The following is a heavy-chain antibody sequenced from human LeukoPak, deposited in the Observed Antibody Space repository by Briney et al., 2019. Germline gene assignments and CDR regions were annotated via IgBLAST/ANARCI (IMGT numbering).Heavy chain of an antibody. D-gene: IGHD6-13*01. V-gene: IGHV3-30*14. J-gene: IGHJ4*02. CDR1: GFTFSSYA. CDR3: ARDRRAAAAFDY. CDR2: ISYDGSNK. Sequence: GGSLRLACAASGFTFSSYAMHWVSQAPGKGLEWVAVISYDGSNKYYADSVKGRFTISRDNSKNTLYLQMNSLRAEDTAVYYCARDRRAAAAFDYWGQGTLVTVSS.